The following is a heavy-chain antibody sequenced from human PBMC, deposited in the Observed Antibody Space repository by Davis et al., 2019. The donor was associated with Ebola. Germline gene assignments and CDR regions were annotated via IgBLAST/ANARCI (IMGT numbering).Heavy chain of an antibody. J-gene: IGHJ4*02. CDR1: GFTSSSYG. V-gene: IGHV3-30*02. D-gene: IGHD4-17*01. CDR3: AKDWTTVTPYYFDY. Sequence: AGSLSLSCAASGFTSSSYGMHCVRQAPCKGLEWVAFIRYDGSNKYYADSVKGRFTISRDNSKTTLYLQMNSLRAEDTAVYYCAKDWTTVTPYYFDYWGQGTLVTVSS. CDR2: IRYDGSNK.